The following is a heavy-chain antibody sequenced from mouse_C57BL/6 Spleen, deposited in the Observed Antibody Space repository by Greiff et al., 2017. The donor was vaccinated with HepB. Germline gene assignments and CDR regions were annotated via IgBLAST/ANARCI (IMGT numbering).Heavy chain of an antibody. J-gene: IGHJ2*01. CDR1: GYAFSSSW. Sequence: VQLQQSGPELVKPGASVKISCKASGYAFSSSWMNWVKQRPGKGLEWIGRIYPGDGDTNYNGKFKGKATLTADKSSSTAYMQLSSLTAADSAVYFCSRSRGRSYFDYWGQGATLTVSA. V-gene: IGHV1-82*01. CDR2: IYPGDGDT. CDR3: SRSRGRSYFDY. D-gene: IGHD1-3*01.